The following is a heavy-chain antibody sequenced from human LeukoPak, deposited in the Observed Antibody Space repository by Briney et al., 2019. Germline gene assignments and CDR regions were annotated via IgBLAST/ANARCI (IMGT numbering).Heavy chain of an antibody. CDR3: ARRAVGSSDICFDY. Sequence: TTSETLSLTCTVSGGSISSGSYYWRWIRQPAGKGLEWIGRIYTSGSTNYNPPLKSRVTISVDTSKNQFSLKLSSVTAADTAVYYCARRAVGSSDICFDYWGQGTLVTVSS. D-gene: IGHD6-19*01. J-gene: IGHJ4*02. CDR1: GGSISSGSYY. V-gene: IGHV4-61*02. CDR2: IYTSGST.